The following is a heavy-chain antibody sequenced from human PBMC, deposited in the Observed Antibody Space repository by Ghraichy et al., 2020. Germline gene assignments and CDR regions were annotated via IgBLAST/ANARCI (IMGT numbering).Heavy chain of an antibody. V-gene: IGHV3-21*01. J-gene: IGHJ6*02. Sequence: GGSLRLSCAASGFTFSSYSMNWVRQAPGKGLEWVSSISSSSSYIYYADSVKGRFTISRDNAKNSLYLQMNSLRAEDTAVYYCAGGELKDTAMVTDYYYYGMDVWGQGTTVTVSS. CDR3: AGGELKDTAMVTDYYYYGMDV. CDR2: ISSSSSYI. D-gene: IGHD5-18*01. CDR1: GFTFSSYS.